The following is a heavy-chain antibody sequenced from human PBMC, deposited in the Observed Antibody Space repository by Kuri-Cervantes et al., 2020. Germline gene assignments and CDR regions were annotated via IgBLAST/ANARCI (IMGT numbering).Heavy chain of an antibody. CDR3: AREPSGSNAGAVDY. D-gene: IGHD4-23*01. Sequence: GGSLRLSCAASGFTFSSYSMNWVRQAPGKGLEWVAVISYDGSNKYYADSVKGRFTISRDDSMNTLYLQMNSLRAEDSAVYYCAREPSGSNAGAVDYWGQGTLVTVSS. V-gene: IGHV3-30*03. J-gene: IGHJ4*02. CDR2: ISYDGSNK. CDR1: GFTFSSYS.